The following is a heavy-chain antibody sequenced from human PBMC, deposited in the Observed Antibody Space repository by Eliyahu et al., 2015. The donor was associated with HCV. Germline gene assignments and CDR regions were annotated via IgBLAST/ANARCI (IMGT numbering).Heavy chain of an antibody. J-gene: IGHJ6*03. V-gene: IGHV1-8*01. Sequence: QVQLVQSGAEVKKPGASVKVSCKASGYTFTSYDINWVRQATGQGLEWMGWMNPNSGNTGYAQKFQGRVTMTRNTSISTAYMELSSLRSEDTAVYYCARARSIAARRKKAHYYYYYYMDVWGKGTTVTVSS. CDR1: GYTFTSYD. D-gene: IGHD6-6*01. CDR2: MNPNSGNT. CDR3: ARARSIAARRKKAHYYYYYYMDV.